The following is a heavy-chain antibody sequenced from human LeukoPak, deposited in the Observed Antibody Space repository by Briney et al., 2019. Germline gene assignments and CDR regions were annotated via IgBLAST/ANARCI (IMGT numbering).Heavy chain of an antibody. D-gene: IGHD2/OR15-2a*01. J-gene: IGHJ6*02. Sequence: GGSLRLSCAASGFNIGPYAMYWVRQGQGRGLEWVSVIKADGSGTFYSDSVRGRFTTSRDNSKNSLYLQMSSLTSDDTALYYCATLAFYHNLDVWGQGTTVAASS. CDR3: ATLAFYHNLDV. CDR2: IKADGSGT. V-gene: IGHV3-43*02. CDR1: GFNIGPYA.